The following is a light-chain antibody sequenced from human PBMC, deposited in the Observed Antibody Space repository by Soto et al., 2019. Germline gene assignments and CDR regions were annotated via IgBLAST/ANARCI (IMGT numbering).Light chain of an antibody. CDR2: GAT. J-gene: IGKJ2*01. CDR1: QTVESY. CDR3: EQCYRTPYP. Sequence: DIQMTQSPSSLSASIGDRVTITCRASQTVESYLNWYQHKPGKAPQLLISGATTLRGGVPSGFSGSASEPDVTLTISRLQPEDVATYYCEQCYRTPYPFGQGTKL. V-gene: IGKV1-39*01.